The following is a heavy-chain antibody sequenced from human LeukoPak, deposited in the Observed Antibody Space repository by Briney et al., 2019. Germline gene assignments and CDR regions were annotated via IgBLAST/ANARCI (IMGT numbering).Heavy chain of an antibody. CDR1: AYDFTGYH. CDR3: AKDRDGADRIIL. D-gene: IGHD5-24*01. V-gene: IGHV1-2*06. Sequence: ASVTVSCKVVAYDFTGYHIHWVRQAPGQGPEWMGRLNPNTGHAVYAFKFQGRVTITRDASSSTAYMEVTRLTSDDTALYYCAKDRDGADRIILWGQGTLVTVSS. J-gene: IGHJ4*02. CDR2: LNPNTGHA.